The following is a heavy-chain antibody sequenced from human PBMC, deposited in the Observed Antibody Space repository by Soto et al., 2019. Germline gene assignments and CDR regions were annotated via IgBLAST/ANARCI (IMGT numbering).Heavy chain of an antibody. Sequence: QVQLQESGPGLVKPSQTLSLTCTVSGGSISSGGYYWSWIRQHPGKGLLWIGYIYYIGSTHYNPCLTSRVTISVDTSKNQFSLKLSSVTAADTAVYYCARDRAYYYDSSGYYYGGYWFDPWGQGTLVTVSS. CDR1: GGSISSGGYY. CDR2: IYYIGST. D-gene: IGHD3-22*01. V-gene: IGHV4-31*03. CDR3: ARDRAYYYDSSGYYYGGYWFDP. J-gene: IGHJ5*02.